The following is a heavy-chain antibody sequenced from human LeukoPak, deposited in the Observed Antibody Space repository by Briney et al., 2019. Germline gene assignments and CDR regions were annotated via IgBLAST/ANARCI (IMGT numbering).Heavy chain of an antibody. CDR3: ASRTGPKSSSRFRY. V-gene: IGHV4-4*02. CDR2: INHSGST. D-gene: IGHD6-6*01. CDR1: GDSISSSNW. J-gene: IGHJ4*02. Sequence: SGTLSLTCAVSGDSISSSNWWSWVRQPPGKGLEWIGEINHSGSTNYNPSLKSRVTISVDTSTNQFSLKLSSVTAADTAVYYCASRTGPKSSSRFRYWGQGTLVTVSS.